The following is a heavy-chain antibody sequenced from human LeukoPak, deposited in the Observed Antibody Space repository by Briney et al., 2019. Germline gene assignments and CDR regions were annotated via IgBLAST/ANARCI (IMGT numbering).Heavy chain of an antibody. D-gene: IGHD6-13*01. V-gene: IGHV3-48*02. CDR3: ARELAAAAGLS. CDR1: GFTFSSYS. J-gene: IGHJ4*02. CDR2: ISSSSSTI. Sequence: QPGGSLRLSCAASGFTFSSYSMNWVRQAPGKGLEWVSYISSSSSTIYYADSVKGRFTISRDNAKNSLYLRMNSLRDEDTAVYYCARELAAAAGLSWGQGTLVTVSS.